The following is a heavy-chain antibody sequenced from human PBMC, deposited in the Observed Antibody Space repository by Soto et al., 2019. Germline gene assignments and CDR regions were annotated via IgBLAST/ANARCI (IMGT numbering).Heavy chain of an antibody. CDR2: IIPIFDTA. V-gene: IGHV1-69*13. D-gene: IGHD3-22*01. CDR3: AREVGYYDSSGYPEGFDP. CDR1: GYTFTSYG. Sequence: SVKVSCKASGYTFTSYGISWVRQAPGQGLEWMGGIIPIFDTANYAQKFQGRVTITADESTSTAYMELSSLRSEDTAVYYCAREVGYYDSSGYPEGFDPWGQGTLVTVSS. J-gene: IGHJ5*02.